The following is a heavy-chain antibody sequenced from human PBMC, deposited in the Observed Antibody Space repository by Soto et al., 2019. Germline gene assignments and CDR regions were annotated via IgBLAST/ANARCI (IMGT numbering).Heavy chain of an antibody. CDR2: INAGNGNT. V-gene: IGHV1-3*01. CDR1: GYTFTSYA. Sequence: ASVKVSCKASGYTFTSYAMHWVRQAPGQRLEWMGWINAGNGNTKYSQKFQGRVTITRDTSASTAYMELSSLRSEDTAVYYCASLPPPRVTQGYYGRDVGGQGTTVTVSS. D-gene: IGHD2-21*02. J-gene: IGHJ6*02. CDR3: ASLPPPRVTQGYYGRDV.